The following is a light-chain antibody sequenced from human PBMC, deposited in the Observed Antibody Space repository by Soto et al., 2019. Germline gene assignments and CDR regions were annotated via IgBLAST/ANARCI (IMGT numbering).Light chain of an antibody. Sequence: EIVLTQSPGTLSLSPGERATLSCRASQSVSSSYLAWYQQQPGQAPRLLIYGASSRATGIPDRFSGSGSGNDFTLNISRLEPEDFAVYYCQQYGSSPITFGQGTRLEIK. CDR1: QSVSSSY. V-gene: IGKV3-20*01. CDR2: GAS. J-gene: IGKJ5*01. CDR3: QQYGSSPIT.